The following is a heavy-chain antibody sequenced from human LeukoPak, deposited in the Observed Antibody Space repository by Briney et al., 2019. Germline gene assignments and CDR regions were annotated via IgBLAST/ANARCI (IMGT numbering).Heavy chain of an antibody. D-gene: IGHD2-2*01. Sequence: GGSLRLSCAASGFTFSSYGMHWVRQAPGKGLEWVSSISSSSSYIYYADSVKGRFTISRDNAKNSLYLQMNSLRAEDTAVYYCARGELSVCSSTSCSQTLFDYWGQGTLVTVSS. CDR2: ISSSSSYI. V-gene: IGHV3-21*01. CDR1: GFTFSSYG. J-gene: IGHJ4*02. CDR3: ARGELSVCSSTSCSQTLFDY.